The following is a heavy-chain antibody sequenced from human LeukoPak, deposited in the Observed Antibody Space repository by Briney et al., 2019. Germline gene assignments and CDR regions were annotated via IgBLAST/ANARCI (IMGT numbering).Heavy chain of an antibody. J-gene: IGHJ6*03. CDR2: IKSDGSRT. CDR3: ARVEGFLRFLDSRPIYYMDV. CDR1: GFTFSNYW. Sequence: GGSLRLSCAASGFTFSNYWMHWVRQAPGKGLVWVSRIKSDGSRTDYADSVKGRFTISRDNAKNSLYLQMNSLRVEDTAVYYCARVEGFLRFLDSRPIYYMDVWGKGTTVTVSS. D-gene: IGHD3-3*01. V-gene: IGHV3-74*01.